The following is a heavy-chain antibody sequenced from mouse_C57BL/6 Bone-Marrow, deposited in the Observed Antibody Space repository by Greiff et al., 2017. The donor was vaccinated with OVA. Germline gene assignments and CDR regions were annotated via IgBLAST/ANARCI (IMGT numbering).Heavy chain of an antibody. CDR2: IDPSDSYT. V-gene: IGHV1-50*01. Sequence: QVQLQQPGAELVKPGASVKLSCKASGYTFTSYWMQWVKQRPGQGLEWIGEIDPSDSYTDYNHKFKGKATLTVDTSSSTAYMQLSSLTSEDSAVYYCARPSWFAYWGQGTLVTVSA. CDR3: ARPSWFAY. CDR1: GYTFTSYW. J-gene: IGHJ3*01.